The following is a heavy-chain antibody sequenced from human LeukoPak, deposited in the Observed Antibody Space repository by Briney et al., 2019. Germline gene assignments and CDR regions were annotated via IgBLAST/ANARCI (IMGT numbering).Heavy chain of an antibody. Sequence: SETLSLTCTVSGYSISSGYYWGWIRQPPGKGLEWIGSIYHSGSTYYNPSLKSRVTISVDTSKNQFSLKLSSVTAADTAVYYCARKYYDFWSGYPPESRFDPWGQGTLVTVSS. CDR2: IYHSGST. V-gene: IGHV4-38-2*02. D-gene: IGHD3-3*01. J-gene: IGHJ5*02. CDR3: ARKYYDFWSGYPPESRFDP. CDR1: GYSISSGYY.